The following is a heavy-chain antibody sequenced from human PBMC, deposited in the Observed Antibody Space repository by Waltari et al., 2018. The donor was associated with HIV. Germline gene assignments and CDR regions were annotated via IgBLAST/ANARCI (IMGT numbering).Heavy chain of an antibody. V-gene: IGHV4-39*01. D-gene: IGHD3-22*01. CDR3: ARHVGGYDSSCYFPYYFDY. CDR2: IYYSGST. Sequence: QLQLQESGPGLVKPSETLSLTCTVSDGSIDRSRYYWGWFRQPPGKGLEWIGSIYYSGSTYDNPSLKSRVTISVDTAKNRFYLKLSFVTAADTAVYDCARHVGGYDSSCYFPYYFDYWGQGALVTVSS. J-gene: IGHJ4*02. CDR1: DGSIDRSRYY.